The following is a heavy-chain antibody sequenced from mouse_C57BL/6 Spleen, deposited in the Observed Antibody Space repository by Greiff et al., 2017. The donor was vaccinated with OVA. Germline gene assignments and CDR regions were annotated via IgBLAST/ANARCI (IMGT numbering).Heavy chain of an antibody. J-gene: IGHJ1*03. V-gene: IGHV1-81*01. CDR2: IYPRSGNT. Sequence: LQESGAELARPGASVKLSCKASGYTFTSYGISWVKQRTGQGLEWIGEIYPRSGNTYYNEKFKGKATLTADKSSSTAYMELRSLTSEDSAVYFCARAVTTGYWYFDVWGTGTTVTVSS. CDR1: GYTFTSYG. CDR3: ARAVTTGYWYFDV. D-gene: IGHD2-2*01.